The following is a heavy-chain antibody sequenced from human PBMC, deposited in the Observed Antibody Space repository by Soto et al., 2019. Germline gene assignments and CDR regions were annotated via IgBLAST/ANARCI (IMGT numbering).Heavy chain of an antibody. D-gene: IGHD2-15*01. V-gene: IGHV3-7*01. CDR2: IKQDGSEK. CDR1: GFTSSSYW. Sequence: PGGSLRLSCAASGFTSSSYWMSWVRQAPGKGLEWVANIKQDGSEKYYVDSVKGRFTISRDNAKNSVYLQMNSLRAEDTAVYYCAREPLGYCNGGSCYGLFDYWGQGALVTVSS. CDR3: AREPLGYCNGGSCYGLFDY. J-gene: IGHJ4*02.